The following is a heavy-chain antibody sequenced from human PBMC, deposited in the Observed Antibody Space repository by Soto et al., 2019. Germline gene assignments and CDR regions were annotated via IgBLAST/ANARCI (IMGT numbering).Heavy chain of an antibody. Sequence: QVQLVESGGGVDQHGRSLRLSCAASGFTFSSYGMHWVRQAPGKGLEWVAVIWYDGSNKYYADSVKGRFTISRDNSKNTLYLQMNSLRAEDTAVYYCARAGYSYGYGWFDPWGQGTLVTVSS. V-gene: IGHV3-33*01. CDR2: IWYDGSNK. CDR3: ARAGYSYGYGWFDP. J-gene: IGHJ5*02. CDR1: GFTFSSYG. D-gene: IGHD5-18*01.